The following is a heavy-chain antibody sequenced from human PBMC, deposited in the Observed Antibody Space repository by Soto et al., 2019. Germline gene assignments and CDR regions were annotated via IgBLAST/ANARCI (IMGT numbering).Heavy chain of an antibody. CDR2: IYYSGST. CDR1: GGSISSYY. V-gene: IGHV4-59*01. D-gene: IGHD2-15*01. CDR3: ARATDIVVVVAARRSHHYYGMDV. Sequence: KPSETLSLTCTVSGGSISSYYWSWIRQPPGKGLEWIGYIYYSGSTNYNPSLKSRVTISVDTSKNQFSLKLSSVTAADTAVYYCARATDIVVVVAARRSHHYYGMDVWGQGTTVTVSS. J-gene: IGHJ6*02.